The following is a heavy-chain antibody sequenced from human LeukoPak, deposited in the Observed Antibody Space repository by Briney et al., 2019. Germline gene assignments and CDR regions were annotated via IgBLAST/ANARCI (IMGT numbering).Heavy chain of an antibody. D-gene: IGHD6-19*01. J-gene: IGHJ4*02. Sequence: GGSLRLSCAASGFTFSSYAMHWVRQAPGKGLEWVAVISYDGSNKYYADSVKGRFTISRDNSKNTLYLQMNSLRAEDTAVYYCARDLEIAVAGGGGDFDYWGQGTLVTVSS. V-gene: IGHV3-30*04. CDR3: ARDLEIAVAGGGGDFDY. CDR1: GFTFSSYA. CDR2: ISYDGSNK.